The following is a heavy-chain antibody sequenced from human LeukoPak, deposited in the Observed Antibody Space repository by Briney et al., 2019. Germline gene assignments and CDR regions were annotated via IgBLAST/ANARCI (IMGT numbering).Heavy chain of an antibody. D-gene: IGHD6-13*01. J-gene: IGHJ4*02. CDR1: GFTFSDHY. Sequence: GGSLRLSCAVSGFTFSDHYVDWVRQAPGKGLEWVSYISSSGTTIYYADSVKGRFTISRDNAMNSLYLQMNSLRAEDTAVYYCARALPSSYYYFDYWGQGTLVTVSS. CDR3: ARALPSSYYYFDY. V-gene: IGHV3-11*04. CDR2: ISSSGTTI.